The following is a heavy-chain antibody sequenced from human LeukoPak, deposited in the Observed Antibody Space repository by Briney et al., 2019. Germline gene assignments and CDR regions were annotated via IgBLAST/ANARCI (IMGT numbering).Heavy chain of an antibody. D-gene: IGHD6-13*01. Sequence: PGGSLRLSCAASGFTFSTYWMHWVRQAPGKGLVWVSRINGDGGSRNYADSVKGRFTISRDNAKNTLYLQMSSLRVEDTAVYYWASASSHRTAAGGDYWGQGTLVTVST. V-gene: IGHV3-74*01. CDR3: ASASSHRTAAGGDY. J-gene: IGHJ4*02. CDR2: INGDGGSR. CDR1: GFTFSTYW.